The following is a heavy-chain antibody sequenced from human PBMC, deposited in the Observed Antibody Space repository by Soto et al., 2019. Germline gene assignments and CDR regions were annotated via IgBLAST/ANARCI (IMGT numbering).Heavy chain of an antibody. Sequence: QVQLVQSGAEVKKPGASVKVSCKASGYTFTSYDINWVRQATGQGLEWMGWMNPNRGNTGYAQKFQGRVTMTRNTSISTAYMELSSLRSEDTAVYYCARPGLDTYYDISGLGYWGQGTLVTVSS. J-gene: IGHJ4*02. CDR3: ARPGLDTYYDISGLGY. D-gene: IGHD3-22*01. CDR1: GYTFTSYD. CDR2: MNPNRGNT. V-gene: IGHV1-8*01.